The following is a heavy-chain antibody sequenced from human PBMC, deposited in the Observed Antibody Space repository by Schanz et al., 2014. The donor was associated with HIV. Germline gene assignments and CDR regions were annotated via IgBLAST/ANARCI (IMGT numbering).Heavy chain of an antibody. CDR1: GFTFSDYS. CDR3: AKPEYDSRGNSQSHFDY. J-gene: IGHJ4*02. D-gene: IGHD3-22*01. Sequence: EVHLVESGGGLVKPGGSLRLSCAASGFTFSDYSMHWVRQAPGKGLEWVSSISSDSSYIFYADSMKGRFTISRDNARNSLYLQIRSLRAEDTAVYYCAKPEYDSRGNSQSHFDYWGQGTLVTVSS. CDR2: ISSDSSYI. V-gene: IGHV3-21*04.